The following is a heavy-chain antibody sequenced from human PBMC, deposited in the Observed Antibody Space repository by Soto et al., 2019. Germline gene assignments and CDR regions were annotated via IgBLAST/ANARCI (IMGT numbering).Heavy chain of an antibody. D-gene: IGHD2-2*02. CDR3: ATWGLKVVPAAISPWYYYYGMDV. J-gene: IGHJ6*02. V-gene: IGHV3-11*01. CDR1: GFTFSDYY. CDR2: ISSSGSTI. Sequence: QVQLVESGGGLVKPGGSLRLSCAASGFTFSDYYMSWIRQAPGKGLEWVSYISSSGSTIYYADSVKGRFTISRDNAKNSLYLQMNSLRAEDTAVYYCATWGLKVVPAAISPWYYYYGMDVWGQGITVTVSS.